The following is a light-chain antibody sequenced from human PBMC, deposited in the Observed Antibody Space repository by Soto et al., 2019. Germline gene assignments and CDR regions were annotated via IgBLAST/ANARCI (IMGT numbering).Light chain of an antibody. Sequence: EIVLTHSPGTLSLSPGEGATLSCRVRHSSSSSYIAWYQQRPGQTPSLLFCGASTRATGIPDRFSGGGSGTHFTLTISRVDAEYGAFYYCQHFSHTTITFGQGTRLEIK. J-gene: IGKJ5*01. V-gene: IGKV3-20*01. CDR1: HSSSSSY. CDR2: GAS. CDR3: QHFSHTTIT.